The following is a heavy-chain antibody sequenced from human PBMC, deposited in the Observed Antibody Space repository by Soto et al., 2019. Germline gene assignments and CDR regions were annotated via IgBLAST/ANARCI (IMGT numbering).Heavy chain of an antibody. J-gene: IGHJ6*02. Sequence: QVQLVQSGAEVKKPGSSVKVSCKAAGGTFSSYAMSWVRQAPGQGLEWMGGIIPIFGTAKYAQKFQGRVTITADESTSTGYMELSSLRSEDTAVYYCARSQRGSSSLDIYYYYYYGMDVWAQGTTVTVSS. D-gene: IGHD2-2*01. CDR3: ARSQRGSSSLDIYYYYYYGMDV. CDR1: GGTFSSYA. V-gene: IGHV1-69*01. CDR2: IIPIFGTA.